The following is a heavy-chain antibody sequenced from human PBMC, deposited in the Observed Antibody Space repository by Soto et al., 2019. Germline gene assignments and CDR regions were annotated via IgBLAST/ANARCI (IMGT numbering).Heavy chain of an antibody. J-gene: IGHJ6*02. CDR1: GGTFSSYA. V-gene: IGHV1-69*01. D-gene: IGHD6-13*01. Sequence: QVRLVQSGAEVKKPGSSVKVSCKASGGTFSSYAISWVRQAPGQGLEWMGGIIPILGTANYAQKFQGRVTITADESTSTAYMELSSLRSEDTAVYYCARRSSWYAGGYYGMDVWGQGTTVTVSS. CDR3: ARRSSWYAGGYYGMDV. CDR2: IIPILGTA.